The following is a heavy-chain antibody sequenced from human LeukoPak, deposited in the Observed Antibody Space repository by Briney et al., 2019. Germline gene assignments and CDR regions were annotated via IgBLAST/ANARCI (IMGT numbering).Heavy chain of an antibody. CDR1: GGSISTADYF. V-gene: IGHV4-30-4*01. Sequence: PSQTLSLTCTVSGGSISTADYFWSWIRQSPGKGLEWIGYIYYSGITYYNPSLKSRITISVDTSKNQFSLKVNSVTAADTAVYYCTRGAGWLIDYWGQGILVTVSS. CDR3: TRGAGWLIDY. J-gene: IGHJ4*02. D-gene: IGHD3-16*01. CDR2: IYYSGIT.